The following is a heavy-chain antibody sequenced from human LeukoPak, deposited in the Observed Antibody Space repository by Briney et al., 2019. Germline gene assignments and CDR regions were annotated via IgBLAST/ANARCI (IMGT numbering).Heavy chain of an antibody. V-gene: IGHV3-30*02. CDR2: IRYDGSNK. Sequence: GSLRLSCAASGFTFSSYGMHWVRQAPGKGLEWVAFIRYDGSNKYYADSVKGRFTISRDNSKNTLYLQMNSLRAEDTAVYYCAAGGGGTVTTNWFDPWGQGTLVIVSS. J-gene: IGHJ5*02. CDR3: AAGGGGTVTTNWFDP. CDR1: GFTFSSYG. D-gene: IGHD4-17*01.